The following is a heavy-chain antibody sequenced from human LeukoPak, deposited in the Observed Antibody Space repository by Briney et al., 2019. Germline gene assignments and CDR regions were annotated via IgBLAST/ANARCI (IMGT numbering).Heavy chain of an antibody. Sequence: PGRSLRLSCAASGFTFRSYAMHWVRQAPGKGLEWVSVIYNGGTTYYADSVKGRFTISRDNSKSTLFVYLQMNSLRTDDTAVYYCAGGGEAARSLHYWGQGTLVTVSS. CDR2: IYNGGTT. D-gene: IGHD6-6*01. V-gene: IGHV3-53*05. J-gene: IGHJ4*02. CDR3: AGGGEAARSLHY. CDR1: GFTFRSYA.